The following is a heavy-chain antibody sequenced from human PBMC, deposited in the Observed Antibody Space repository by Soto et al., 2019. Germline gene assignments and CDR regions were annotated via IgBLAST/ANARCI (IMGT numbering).Heavy chain of an antibody. CDR1: GGSISSSTYY. J-gene: IGHJ3*01. CDR2: ISSSGDT. Sequence: QLPLQESGPGLVKPSETLPLTCTVSGGSISSSTYYWGWIRQPPGKGLEWIGSISSSGDTYYNPSFKSRVTISVVTSKSQFSLRLSSVTAADTAVFYFARHSLYYYASVSYYNPWDFWGQGTMVTVSS. CDR3: ARHSLYYYASVSYYNPWDF. D-gene: IGHD3-10*01. V-gene: IGHV4-39*01.